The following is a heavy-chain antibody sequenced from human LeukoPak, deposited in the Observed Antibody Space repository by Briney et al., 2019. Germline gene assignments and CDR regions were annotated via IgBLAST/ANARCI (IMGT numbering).Heavy chain of an antibody. J-gene: IGHJ3*01. CDR2: INPNSGNT. V-gene: IGHV1-8*02. Sequence: GASVKVSCKASGCTFTGYYMHWVRQAPGQGLEWMGWINPNSGNTGYAQKFQGRVTMTRNTSISTAYMELSSLRSDDTAVYYCARGVRYCSSISCYTTFDAFDLWGQGTMVTVSS. D-gene: IGHD2-2*02. CDR1: GCTFTGYY. CDR3: ARGVRYCSSISCYTTFDAFDL.